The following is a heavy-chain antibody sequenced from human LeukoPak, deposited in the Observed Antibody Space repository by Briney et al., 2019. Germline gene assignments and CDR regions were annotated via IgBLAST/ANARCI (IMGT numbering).Heavy chain of an antibody. J-gene: IGHJ1*01. CDR2: ISSSSSYI. D-gene: IGHD5-12*01. V-gene: IGHV3-21*01. CDR3: ARSDYDAEYFQH. CDR1: GFTFSSYS. Sequence: GGSLRLSCAASGFTFSSYSMNWVRQAPRKGLEWVSSISSSSSYIYYADSVKGRFTISRDNAKNSLYLQMNSLRAEDTAVYYCARSDYDAEYFQHWGQGTLVTVSS.